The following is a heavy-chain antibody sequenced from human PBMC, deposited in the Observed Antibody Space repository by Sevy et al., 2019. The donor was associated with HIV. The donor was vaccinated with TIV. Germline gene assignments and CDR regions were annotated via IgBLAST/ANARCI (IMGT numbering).Heavy chain of an antibody. J-gene: IGHJ2*01. CDR3: AAVAADRGYLNI. Sequence: GGSLRLSCAASGFIFGDLYMDWVRQAPGKGLKWIGRIRNKAKSSTTEYAASVKGRFTITRDDSKNSLYLQMNSLKTEDTARYYCAAVAADRGYLNIWGRGTLVTVSS. CDR1: GFIFGDLY. V-gene: IGHV3-72*01. CDR2: IRNKAKSSTT. D-gene: IGHD6-19*01.